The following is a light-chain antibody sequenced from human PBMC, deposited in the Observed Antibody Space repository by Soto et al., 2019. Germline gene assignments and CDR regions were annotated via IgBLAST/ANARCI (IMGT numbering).Light chain of an antibody. V-gene: IGKV3-11*01. J-gene: IGKJ1*01. CDR3: QQRNNWT. CDR2: DAS. CDR1: QSVSNY. Sequence: EIVLTQSPAILSLSPGERATLSCRASQSVSNYLAWYQQKPGQAPRLLIYDASNRVSGIPARFSGSGSGTAFTLTISSLEPEDFAVYYCQQRNNWTFGQGTKVEI.